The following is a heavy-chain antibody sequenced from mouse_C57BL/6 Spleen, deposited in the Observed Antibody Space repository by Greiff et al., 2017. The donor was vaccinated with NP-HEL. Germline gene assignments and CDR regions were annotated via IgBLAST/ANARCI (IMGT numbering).Heavy chain of an antibody. V-gene: IGHV1-64*01. CDR1: GYTFTSYW. CDR3: ARSSYGNSPFAY. CDR2: IHLNSGST. J-gene: IGHJ3*01. D-gene: IGHD2-10*02. Sequence: VQLQQPGAELVKPGASVKLSCKASGYTFTSYWMHWVKQRPGRGLEWIGMIHLNSGSTNYNEKFKSKATLTVDKSSSTAYMQLSSLTSEDSAVYYCARSSYGNSPFAYWGQGTLVTVSA.